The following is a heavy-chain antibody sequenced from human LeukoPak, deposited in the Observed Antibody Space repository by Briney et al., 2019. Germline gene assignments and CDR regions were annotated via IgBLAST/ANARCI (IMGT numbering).Heavy chain of an antibody. Sequence: PGRSLRLSCAASGFTFSSYGMHWVRQAPGKGLEWVAVISYDGSNKYYADSVEGRFTISRDNSKNTLYLQMNSLRAEDTAVYYCAKAPHRRYSSSYAGIGDVDYWGQGTLVTVSS. CDR2: ISYDGSNK. D-gene: IGHD6-6*01. CDR3: AKAPHRRYSSSYAGIGDVDY. V-gene: IGHV3-30*18. J-gene: IGHJ4*02. CDR1: GFTFSSYG.